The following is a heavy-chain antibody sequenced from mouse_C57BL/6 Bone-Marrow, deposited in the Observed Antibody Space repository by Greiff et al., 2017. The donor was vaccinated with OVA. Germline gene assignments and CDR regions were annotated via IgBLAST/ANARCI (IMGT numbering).Heavy chain of an antibody. V-gene: IGHV1-59*01. Sequence: QVQLQQPGAELVRPGTSVKLSCKASGYTFTSYWMHWVKQRPGQGLEWIGVIDPSDSYTNYTQKFKGKATLTVDTSSSTPYMQLSSLTSEDSAVYYCVYTEVVDFDGRGKGTTLTAAS. CDR2: IDPSDSYT. CDR1: GYTFTSYW. CDR3: VYTEVVDFDG. J-gene: IGHJ2*01. D-gene: IGHD1-3*01.